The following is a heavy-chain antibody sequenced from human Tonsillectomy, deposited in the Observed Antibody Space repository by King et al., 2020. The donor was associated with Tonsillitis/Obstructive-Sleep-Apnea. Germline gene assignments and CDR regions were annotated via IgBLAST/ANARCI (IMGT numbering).Heavy chain of an antibody. J-gene: IGHJ4*02. Sequence: VQLVESGGGVVQPGRSLRLSCAASGFTFSSYGMHWVRQAPGKGLEWVAVISYDGSNKYYADSVKGRFTISSDNSKNTLYFQMNSLRAEDTAVYYCAKAETSTVAGALGYWGQGTLVTVAS. CDR2: ISYDGSNK. CDR1: GFTFSSYG. V-gene: IGHV3-30*18. D-gene: IGHD6-19*01. CDR3: AKAETSTVAGALGY.